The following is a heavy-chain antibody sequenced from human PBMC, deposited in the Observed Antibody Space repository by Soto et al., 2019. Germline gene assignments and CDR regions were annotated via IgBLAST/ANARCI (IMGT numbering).Heavy chain of an antibody. CDR1: GYTFTSYY. CDR2: INPSGGST. D-gene: IGHD3-22*01. CDR3: ARDPYYYDSSFPFDY. V-gene: IGHV1-46*01. J-gene: IGHJ4*02. Sequence: GASVKVSCKASGYTFTSYYMHWVRQAPGQGLEWMGIINPSGGSTSYAQKFQGRVTMTRGTSTSTVYMELGSLRSEDTAVYYCARDPYYYDSSFPFDYWGQGTLVTVSS.